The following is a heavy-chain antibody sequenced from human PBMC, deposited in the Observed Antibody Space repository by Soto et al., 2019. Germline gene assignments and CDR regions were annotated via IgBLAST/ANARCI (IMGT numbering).Heavy chain of an antibody. J-gene: IGHJ6*02. Sequence: ASVKVSGKASGYTFTSYYIHWVGPAPGQGREWMGMINPSGRSTSYAQKFQGRVTMTRDTSTSTVDMGLSSLRSEDTAVYYCARDPSIVVVVAAPGYYGMDVWGQGTTVTVSS. V-gene: IGHV1-46*01. D-gene: IGHD2-15*01. CDR3: ARDPSIVVVVAAPGYYGMDV. CDR2: INPSGRST. CDR1: GYTFTSYY.